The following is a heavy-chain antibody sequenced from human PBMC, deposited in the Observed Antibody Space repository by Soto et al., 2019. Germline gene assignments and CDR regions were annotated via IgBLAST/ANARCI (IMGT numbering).Heavy chain of an antibody. CDR1: GFTFSSYA. Sequence: PGGSLRLSCAASGFTFSSYAMSWVRQAPGKGLEWVSAISGSGGSTYYADSVKGRFTISRDNSKNTLYLQMNSLRAEDTAEYYCAKEDGVVVVAARPFDYWGQGTLVTVSS. V-gene: IGHV3-23*01. J-gene: IGHJ4*02. D-gene: IGHD2-15*01. CDR2: ISGSGGST. CDR3: AKEDGVVVVAARPFDY.